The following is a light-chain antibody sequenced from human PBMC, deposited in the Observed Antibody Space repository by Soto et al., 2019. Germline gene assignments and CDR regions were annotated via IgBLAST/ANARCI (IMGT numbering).Light chain of an antibody. CDR2: EVS. CDR1: QSLLHNIGKMY. J-gene: IGKJ2*01. Sequence: DIVLTQIPLSLSVTPGQPASISCKSSQSLLHNIGKMYFYWYLQRPGQSPQLLMYEVSKRFSGVADRFTSRGSGTDFTLNISRVGAEDVVLYCCMQSLHLPSFGQGTKLEIK. CDR3: MQSLHLPS. V-gene: IGKV2D-29*02.